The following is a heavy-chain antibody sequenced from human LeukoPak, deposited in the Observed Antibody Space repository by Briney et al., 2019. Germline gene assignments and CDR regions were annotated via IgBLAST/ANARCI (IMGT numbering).Heavy chain of an antibody. CDR1: GGSFSGYY. J-gene: IGHJ4*02. CDR3: ARTRFPNYYDSSGQNTYFDY. D-gene: IGHD3-22*01. CDR2: INHSGST. V-gene: IGHV4-34*01. Sequence: SETLSRTCAVYGGSFSGYYWSWIRQPPGKGLEWIGEINHSGSTNYNPSLKSRVTISVDTSKNQFSLKLSSVTAADTAVYYCARTRFPNYYDSSGQNTYFDYWGQGTLVTVPS.